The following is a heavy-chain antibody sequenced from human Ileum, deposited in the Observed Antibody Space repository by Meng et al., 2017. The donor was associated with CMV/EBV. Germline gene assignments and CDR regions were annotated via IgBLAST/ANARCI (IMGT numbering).Heavy chain of an antibody. J-gene: IGHJ4*02. CDR2: INRDGSSA. D-gene: IGHD3-3*01. CDR1: GFTFSSYW. V-gene: IGHV3-74*01. Sequence: GGSLRLSCAASGFTFSSYWMHWVRQAPGEGLVWVSRINRDGSSAIHADSVKGRFTVSRDNAKNTMYLQMNSLRAEDTAVYYCARDLRFLDHLADSWGQGTLVTVSS. CDR3: ARDLRFLDHLADS.